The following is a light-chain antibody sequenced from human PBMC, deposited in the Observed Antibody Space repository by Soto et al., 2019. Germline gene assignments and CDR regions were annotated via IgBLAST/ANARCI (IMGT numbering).Light chain of an antibody. CDR2: EVS. J-gene: IGLJ1*01. V-gene: IGLV2-18*02. Sequence: QSVLTQPPSVSGSPGQSVAISCTGTSSDVGSYNSVSWYQQPPGTAPKVMIYEVSNRPSGVPDRFSGSKSGNTASLTISGLQAEDEADYYCSSYTSSNTYVFGTGTKVTVL. CDR3: SSYTSSNTYV. CDR1: SSDVGSYNS.